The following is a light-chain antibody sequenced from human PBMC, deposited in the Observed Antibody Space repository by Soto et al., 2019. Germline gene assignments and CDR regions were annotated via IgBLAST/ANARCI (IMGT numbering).Light chain of an antibody. CDR3: SSYTSSSTYV. CDR2: EVS. Sequence: QSVLTQPASVSGPPGQSITISCTGTGSDVGGYNYVSWYQQHPGKAPKLMIYEVSNRPSGVSNRFSGSKSGNTASLTISGLQAEDEADYYCSSYTSSSTYVFGTGTRSPS. J-gene: IGLJ1*01. V-gene: IGLV2-14*01. CDR1: GSDVGGYNY.